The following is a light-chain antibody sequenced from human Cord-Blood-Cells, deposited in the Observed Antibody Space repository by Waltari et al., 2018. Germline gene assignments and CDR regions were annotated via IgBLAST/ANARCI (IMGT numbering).Light chain of an antibody. CDR1: QSLLHSNGYNY. V-gene: IGKV2-28*01. Sequence: DIVMIQSPLSLRVTPGEPASISCRSSQSLLHSNGYNYLDWYLQKPGQSPQLLIYLGSNRASGVPDRFSGSGSGTDFTLKISRVEAEDVGVYYCMQALQTHTFGQGTKLEIK. J-gene: IGKJ2*01. CDR2: LGS. CDR3: MQALQTHT.